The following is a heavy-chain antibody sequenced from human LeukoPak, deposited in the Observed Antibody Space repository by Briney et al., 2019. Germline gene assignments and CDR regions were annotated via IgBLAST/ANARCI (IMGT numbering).Heavy chain of an antibody. J-gene: IGHJ4*02. D-gene: IGHD4-23*01. CDR2: IDRDGSRI. Sequence: LRLSCAVSGFTXSSYWMHWXRXAPGKGLXWVSRIDRDGSRINYADSVKGRFTISRDNGKNTLFLQMNSLRAEDAAVYYCVRGNDYGGPHYWGQGTLVTVSS. CDR1: GFTXSSYW. V-gene: IGHV3-74*01. CDR3: VRGNDYGGPHY.